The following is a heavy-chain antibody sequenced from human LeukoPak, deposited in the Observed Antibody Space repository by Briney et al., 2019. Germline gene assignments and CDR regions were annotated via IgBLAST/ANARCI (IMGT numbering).Heavy chain of an antibody. J-gene: IGHJ4*02. Sequence: ASVKVSCKASGYTFTSYDINWVRQATGQGLEWMGWMNPNSGNTGYAQKFQGRITMTRNTSISTAYMELSSLTSEDTAVYYCARGIQLWSSPFDYWGQGTLLTVSS. D-gene: IGHD5-18*01. CDR1: GYTFTSYD. CDR3: ARGIQLWSSPFDY. V-gene: IGHV1-8*01. CDR2: MNPNSGNT.